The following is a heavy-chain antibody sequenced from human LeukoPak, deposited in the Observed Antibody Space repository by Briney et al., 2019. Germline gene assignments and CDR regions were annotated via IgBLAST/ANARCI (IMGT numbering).Heavy chain of an antibody. CDR2: ISAYNGNT. J-gene: IGHJ4*02. CDR1: GYTFTSYG. Sequence: ASVKVSCKASGYTFTSYGISWVRQAPGQGLEWMGWISAYNGNTNYAQKLQGRVTMTTDTSTSTAYTELRSLRSDDTAVYYCARVISSSGYPTDYWGQGTLVTVSS. D-gene: IGHD6-19*01. CDR3: ARVISSSGYPTDY. V-gene: IGHV1-18*01.